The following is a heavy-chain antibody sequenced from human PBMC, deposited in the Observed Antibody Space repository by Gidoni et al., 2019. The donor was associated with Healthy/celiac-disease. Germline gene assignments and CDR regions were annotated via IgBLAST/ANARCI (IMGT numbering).Heavy chain of an antibody. Sequence: QVQLVESGGGVVQPGRSLRLSCAASGFPFSSYAMHWVRQAPGKGLEWVAVISYDGSNKYYADSVKGRFTISRDNSKNTLYLQMNSLRAEDTAVYYCARTRSSSGWPPEGFDYWGQGTLVTVSS. CDR2: ISYDGSNK. CDR3: ARTRSSSGWPPEGFDY. CDR1: GFPFSSYA. J-gene: IGHJ4*02. V-gene: IGHV3-30-3*01. D-gene: IGHD6-19*01.